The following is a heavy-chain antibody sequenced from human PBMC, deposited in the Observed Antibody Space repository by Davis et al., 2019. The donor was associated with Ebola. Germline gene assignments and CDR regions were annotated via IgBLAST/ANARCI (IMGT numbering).Heavy chain of an antibody. J-gene: IGHJ4*02. CDR2: IGGSVGYR. D-gene: IGHD5-18*01. CDR1: GFTLNDYY. Sequence: GESLKISCAASGFTLNDYYVSWIRQAPGKGLEWISRIGGSVGYRNYADSVKGRFTISRDDAKNSLFLQMNSLRAEDTAVYYCVPGTWIRGQGSLVTVSS. CDR3: VPGTWI. V-gene: IGHV3-11*06.